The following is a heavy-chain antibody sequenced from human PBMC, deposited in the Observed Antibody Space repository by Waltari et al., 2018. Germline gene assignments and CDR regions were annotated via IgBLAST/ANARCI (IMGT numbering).Heavy chain of an antibody. CDR2: INHSGSI. V-gene: IGHV4-34*01. J-gene: IGHJ4*02. Sequence: QVQLQQWGAGLLKPSETLSLTCAVYGGSFSGYYWSWIRQPPGKGLEWIGEINHSGSINYNPSLKSRVTISVDTSKNQFSLKLSSVTAADTAVYYCARAPRAGGFDYWGQGTLVTVSS. D-gene: IGHD3-10*01. CDR3: ARAPRAGGFDY. CDR1: GGSFSGYY.